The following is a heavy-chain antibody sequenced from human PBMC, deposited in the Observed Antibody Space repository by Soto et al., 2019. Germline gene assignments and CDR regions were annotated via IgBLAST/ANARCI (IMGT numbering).Heavy chain of an antibody. CDR2: IYYSGST. CDR3: ARDLYGSGSSNWFDP. V-gene: IGHV4-31*03. J-gene: IGHJ5*02. D-gene: IGHD3-10*01. Sequence: QVQLQESGPGLVKPSQTLSLTCTVSGGSISSGGYYWSWIRQHPGKGLEWIGYIYYSGSTYYNPSLKSRVTISVDTSKYQFSLKLSSVTAADTAVYYCARDLYGSGSSNWFDPWGQGTLVTVSS. CDR1: GGSISSGGYY.